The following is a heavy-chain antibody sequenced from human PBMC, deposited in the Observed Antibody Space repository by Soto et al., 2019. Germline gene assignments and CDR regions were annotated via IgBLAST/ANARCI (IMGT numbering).Heavy chain of an antibody. Sequence: QVQLVESGGGVVQPGRSLRLSCAASGFTFSSYAMHWVRQAPGKGLEWVAVISYDGSNKYYADSVKGRFTISRDISKNXMXLXXNSPRCGETAVYYWARVQSGRGAAGVARGYWYCALWGSGALV. CDR1: GFTFSSYA. CDR2: ISYDGSNK. CDR3: ARVQSGRGAAGVARGYWYCAL. D-gene: IGHD6-13*01. V-gene: IGHV3-30-3*01. J-gene: IGHJ2*01.